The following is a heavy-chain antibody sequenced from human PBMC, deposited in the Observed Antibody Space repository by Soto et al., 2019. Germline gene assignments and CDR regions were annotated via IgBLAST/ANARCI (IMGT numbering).Heavy chain of an antibody. CDR3: AREETSRVYAIIAFDI. CDR2: IYPGDSDT. J-gene: IGHJ3*02. Sequence: GESLKISCEGSGYSFTSYWIGWVRQVPGKGLEWMVIIYPGDSDTRYSPSFQGQVTISADKSISTAYLQWSSLKASDTAMYYCAREETSRVYAIIAFDIWDQGAMV. D-gene: IGHD2-8*01. CDR1: GYSFTSYW. V-gene: IGHV5-51*01.